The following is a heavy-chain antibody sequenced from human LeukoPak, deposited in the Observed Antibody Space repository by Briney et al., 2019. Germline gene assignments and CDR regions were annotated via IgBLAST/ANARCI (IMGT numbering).Heavy chain of an antibody. D-gene: IGHD3-16*01. Sequence: ASVKVSCKASGYTFTGYYMHWVRQAPGQGLEWMGWINPNSGGTSYAQKFQGRVTMTRDTSISTAYMELSRLRSDDKAVYYCARGSWGVHLFDYWGQGTLVTVSS. CDR3: ARGSWGVHLFDY. V-gene: IGHV1-2*02. CDR2: INPNSGGT. CDR1: GYTFTGYY. J-gene: IGHJ4*02.